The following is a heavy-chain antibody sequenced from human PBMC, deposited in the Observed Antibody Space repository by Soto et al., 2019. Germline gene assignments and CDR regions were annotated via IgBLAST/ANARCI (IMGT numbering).Heavy chain of an antibody. J-gene: IGHJ4*01. CDR1: GDSVSSDSAA. CDR3: ARDSASTVWYFHY. Sequence: SQTLSLTGAISGDSVSSDSAAWNWIRQSPSRGLEWLGRTFYRSKWYYDYAISVKSRITINPDTTKNHFSLQLNSVTPEDTAVYYCARDSASTVWYFHYWGHGTLVTVSS. CDR2: TFYRSKWYY. V-gene: IGHV6-1*01.